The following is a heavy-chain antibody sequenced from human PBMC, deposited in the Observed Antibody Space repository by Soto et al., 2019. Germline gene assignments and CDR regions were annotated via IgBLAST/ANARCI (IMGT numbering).Heavy chain of an antibody. CDR3: AKTLGFCASTTCSRDFYYYYGMDV. J-gene: IGHJ6*02. CDR2: ISHDGNAQ. D-gene: IGHD2-2*01. CDR1: GFILSTYG. Sequence: GGSLRLSCAASGFILSTYGMHWVRQAPGKGLEWVAMISHDGNAQYYVDSVKGRFSVSRDTSKNTLHLHMNSLRPEDTAVYYCAKTLGFCASTTCSRDFYYYYGMDVWGPGTTVTVSS. V-gene: IGHV3-30*18.